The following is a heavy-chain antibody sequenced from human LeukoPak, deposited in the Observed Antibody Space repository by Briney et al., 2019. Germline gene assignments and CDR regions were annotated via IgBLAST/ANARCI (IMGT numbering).Heavy chain of an antibody. CDR1: GGSINSSSYY. D-gene: IGHD3-9*01. CDR3: ARGPRGLYFDWLFHDAFDI. CDR2: IYYSGFT. Sequence: SETLSLTCTVSGGSINSSSYYWGWIRQPPGKGLEWIGSIYYSGFTYYNPSLKSRVTISVDTSKNQFSLKLSSVTAADTAVYYCARGPRGLYFDWLFHDAFDIWGQGTMVTVSS. V-gene: IGHV4-39*07. J-gene: IGHJ3*02.